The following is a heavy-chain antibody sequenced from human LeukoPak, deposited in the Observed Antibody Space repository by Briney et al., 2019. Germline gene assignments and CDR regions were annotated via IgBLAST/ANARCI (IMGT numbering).Heavy chain of an antibody. V-gene: IGHV3-64D*06. CDR3: VKDTRVRGVPYYGMDV. D-gene: IGHD3-10*01. CDR1: GFTFSSYA. J-gene: IGHJ6*04. Sequence: GGSLRLSCSASGFTFSSYAMHWVRQAPGKGLEYVSAVSSNGGSTYYADSVKGRFTISRDNSKNTLYLQMSSLRAEDTAVYYCVKDTRVRGVPYYGMDVWGKGTTVTVSS. CDR2: VSSNGGST.